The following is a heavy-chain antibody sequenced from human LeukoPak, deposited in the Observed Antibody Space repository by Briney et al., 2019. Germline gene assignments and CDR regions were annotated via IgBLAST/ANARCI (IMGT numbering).Heavy chain of an antibody. V-gene: IGHV3-9*01. D-gene: IGHD3-22*01. Sequence: GGSLRLSCAASGFTFDDYAMHWVRQAPGKGLEWVSGISWNSGSIGYADSVKGRFTISRDNAKNSLYLQMNSLRAEDTALYYCAKDDSSGYYYQTFDYWGQGTLVTVSS. CDR1: GFTFDDYA. J-gene: IGHJ4*02. CDR2: ISWNSGSI. CDR3: AKDDSSGYYYQTFDY.